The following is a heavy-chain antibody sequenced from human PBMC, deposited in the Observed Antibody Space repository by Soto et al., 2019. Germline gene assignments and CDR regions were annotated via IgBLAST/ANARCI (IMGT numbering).Heavy chain of an antibody. V-gene: IGHV3-23*01. D-gene: IGHD6-19*01. J-gene: IGHJ6*02. CDR2: ISGGGGDT. Sequence: EVQLLESGGGLVQPRGSLRLSCAASGFTFSTYGMSWVRQAPGKGLEWVSVISGGGGDTYYGGSVKGRFTISRDNSKNTLYLEMNSLRAEDTAVYYCAKTQQWGLPLSGGMDVWGQGTTVTVSS. CDR3: AKTQQWGLPLSGGMDV. CDR1: GFTFSTYG.